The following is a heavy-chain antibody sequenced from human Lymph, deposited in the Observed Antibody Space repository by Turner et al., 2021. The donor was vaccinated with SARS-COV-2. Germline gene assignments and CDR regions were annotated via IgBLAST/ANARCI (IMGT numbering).Heavy chain of an antibody. Sequence: VQLLESGGGLVPPGGSLRLSCAASGFTFSSYAMSWVRQAPGKGLEWVSAISGSGGDTYYADSVKGRFTISRDNSKNTLYLQMNSLRAEDTAVYYCAKGVRGAMIVVVIPYFDYWGQGTLVTVSS. J-gene: IGHJ4*02. CDR3: AKGVRGAMIVVVIPYFDY. CDR1: GFTFSSYA. V-gene: IGHV3-23*01. CDR2: ISGSGGDT. D-gene: IGHD3-22*01.